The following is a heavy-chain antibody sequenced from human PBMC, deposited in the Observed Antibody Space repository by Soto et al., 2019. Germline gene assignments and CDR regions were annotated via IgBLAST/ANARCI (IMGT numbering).Heavy chain of an antibody. Sequence: QVQLVESGGGLVKPGGSLRLSCAASGFTFSDYYMNWIRQAPGKGLEWVSYISGGGGSTIYYTDSVKGRFTISRDNAKNSVYLQMHSLRAEDTAVYYCARGRVYYDSSGYDYWGQGTLVTVSS. D-gene: IGHD3-22*01. J-gene: IGHJ4*02. CDR1: GFTFSDYY. CDR3: ARGRVYYDSSGYDY. V-gene: IGHV3-11*01. CDR2: ISGGGGSTI.